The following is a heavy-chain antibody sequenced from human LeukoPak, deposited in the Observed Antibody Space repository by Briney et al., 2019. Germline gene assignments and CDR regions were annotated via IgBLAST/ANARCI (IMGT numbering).Heavy chain of an antibody. CDR1: GFTFSSYW. V-gene: IGHV3-7*01. Sequence: PGGSLRLSCAASGFTFSSYWMSWVRQAPGKGLERVANIKQDGSEKYYVDSVKGRFTISRDNAKNSLYLQMNSLRAEDTAVYYCARVKRFYYGSGSYEYYFDYWGQGTLVTVSS. CDR3: ARVKRFYYGSGSYEYYFDY. D-gene: IGHD3-10*01. J-gene: IGHJ4*02. CDR2: IKQDGSEK.